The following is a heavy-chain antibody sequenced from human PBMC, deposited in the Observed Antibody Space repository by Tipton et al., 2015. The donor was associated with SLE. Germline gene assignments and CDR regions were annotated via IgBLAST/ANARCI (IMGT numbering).Heavy chain of an antibody. D-gene: IGHD6-13*01. Sequence: QVQLVQSGAEVKKPGASVKGSCKASGYTFTSYYMHWVRQAPGQGLEWMGIINPSGGSTSYAQKFQGRVTMTRDTSTSTVYMELSSLRSEDTAVYYCARDKGSIAADWGYFDYWGQGTLVTVSS. CDR3: ARDKGSIAADWGYFDY. CDR2: INPSGGST. CDR1: GYTFTSYY. V-gene: IGHV1-46*01. J-gene: IGHJ4*02.